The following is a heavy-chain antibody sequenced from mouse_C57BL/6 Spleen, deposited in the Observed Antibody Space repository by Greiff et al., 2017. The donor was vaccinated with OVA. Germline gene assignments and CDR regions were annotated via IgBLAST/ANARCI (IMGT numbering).Heavy chain of an antibody. CDR1: GYSFTSYY. D-gene: IGHD2-4*01. CDR3: ARDYDGLHWYFDV. CDR2: IYPGSGNT. Sequence: ESGPELVKPGASVKISCKASGYSFTSYYIHWVKQRPGQGLEWIGWIYPGSGNTKYNEKFKGKATLTADTSSSTAYMQLSSLTSEDSAVYYCARDYDGLHWYFDVWGTGTTVTVSS. V-gene: IGHV1-66*01. J-gene: IGHJ1*03.